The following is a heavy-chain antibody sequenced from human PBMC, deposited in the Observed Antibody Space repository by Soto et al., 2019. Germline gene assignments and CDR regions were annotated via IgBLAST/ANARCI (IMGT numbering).Heavy chain of an antibody. Sequence: PSETLSLTCAVSGYSIASGYYWAWIRQSPGKGLEWIGSIYHAGSVYYNPSLNSRVAVSLDTSKNHFSLKLTSVTAADTAVYYCDRTFDYYGMDVWGQGTKVTVSS. CDR1: GYSIASGYY. CDR3: DRTFDYYGMDV. J-gene: IGHJ6*02. CDR2: IYHAGSV. V-gene: IGHV4-38-2*01.